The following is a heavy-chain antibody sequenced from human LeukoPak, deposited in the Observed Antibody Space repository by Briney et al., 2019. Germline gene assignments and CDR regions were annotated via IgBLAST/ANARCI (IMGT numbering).Heavy chain of an antibody. CDR1: GFTFGDYA. V-gene: IGHV3-30*02. D-gene: IGHD3-22*01. CDR3: AKSSYYDGSGYYFSEYFQH. CDR2: IRYDGSNK. Sequence: GGSLRLSCTASGFTFGDYAMSWVRQAPGKGLEWVAFIRYDGSNKYYADSVKGRFTISRDNSKNTLYLQMNSLRAEDTAVYYCAKSSYYDGSGYYFSEYFQHWGQGTLVTVSS. J-gene: IGHJ1*01.